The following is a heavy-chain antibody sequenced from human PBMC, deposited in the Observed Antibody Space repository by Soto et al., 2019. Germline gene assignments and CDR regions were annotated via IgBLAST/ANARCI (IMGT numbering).Heavy chain of an antibody. CDR3: ARSQGSSTSLEIYYYCYYGMDV. Sequence: VQLVQSGAEVKKPGSSVKVSCKASGGTFSSYAISWVRQAPGQGLEWMGGIIPISDTTNYAQKFQGRVTITADESTSTAYMQLSSLRSEDTAVYYCARSQGSSTSLEIYYYCYYGMDVWGQGTTVTVSS. V-gene: IGHV1-69*01. CDR1: GGTFSSYA. CDR2: IIPISDTT. D-gene: IGHD2-2*01. J-gene: IGHJ6*02.